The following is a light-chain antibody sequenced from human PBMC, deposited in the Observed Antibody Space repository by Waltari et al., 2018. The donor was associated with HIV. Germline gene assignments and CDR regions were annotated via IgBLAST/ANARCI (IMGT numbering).Light chain of an antibody. Sequence: ETVMTQSPATLSVSPGERATLSCRASQSVSSKIVWYQQKPGQAPRLLIYGASTRAIGIPARFSGSGSGTEFTLTISSLQSEDFAVYYCQQYNNWPPWTFGQGTKVEIK. CDR2: GAS. V-gene: IGKV3-15*01. CDR3: QQYNNWPPWT. CDR1: QSVSSK. J-gene: IGKJ1*01.